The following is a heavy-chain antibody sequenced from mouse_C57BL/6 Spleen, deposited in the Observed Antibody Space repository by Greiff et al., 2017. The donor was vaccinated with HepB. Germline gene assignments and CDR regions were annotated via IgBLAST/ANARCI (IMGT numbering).Heavy chain of an antibody. CDR1: GYTFTSYW. V-gene: IGHV1-69*01. Sequence: QVQLQQPGAELVMPGASVKLSCKASGYTFTSYWMHWVKQRPGQGLEWIGEIDPSDSYTNHNQKFKGKSTLTVDKSSSTAYMQLSSLTSEDSAVYYCARFGNPFFDVWGTGTTVTVSS. CDR3: ARFGNPFFDV. CDR2: IDPSDSYT. D-gene: IGHD2-1*01. J-gene: IGHJ1*03.